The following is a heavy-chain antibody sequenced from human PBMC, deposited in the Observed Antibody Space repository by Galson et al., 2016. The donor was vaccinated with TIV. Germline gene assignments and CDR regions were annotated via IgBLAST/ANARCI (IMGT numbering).Heavy chain of an antibody. V-gene: IGHV1-69*06. CDR1: GGTFSSYV. CDR2: IIPLFQTT. J-gene: IGHJ6*02. D-gene: IGHD5-18*01. CDR3: ATGRNTAFDTYHYYYGMDA. Sequence: SVKVSCKASGGTFSSYVFNWVRLAPGQGLEWMGGIIPLFQTTNYAQKFQDRVTITADKSTNTAYMELNSLKYGDTAVYYCATGRNTAFDTYHYYYGMDAWGQGTTVIVSS.